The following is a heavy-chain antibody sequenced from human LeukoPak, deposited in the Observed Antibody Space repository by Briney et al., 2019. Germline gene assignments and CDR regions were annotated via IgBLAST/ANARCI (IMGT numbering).Heavy chain of an antibody. Sequence: GGSLRLSWAASGFTFKNYAMYWVRQAPGKGLEWVSAIIESGESTYYTDSVKGRFTISGDNSKNTLYLQMNSLRAEDTAFYYCAKGSAQYYFDSWGQGTLVTVSS. CDR2: IIESGEST. CDR3: AKGSAQYYFDS. J-gene: IGHJ4*02. D-gene: IGHD3-10*01. CDR1: GFTFKNYA. V-gene: IGHV3-23*01.